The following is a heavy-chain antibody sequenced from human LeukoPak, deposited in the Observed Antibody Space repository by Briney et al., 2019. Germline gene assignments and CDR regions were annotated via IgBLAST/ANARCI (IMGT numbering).Heavy chain of an antibody. CDR2: ISYDGSNK. V-gene: IGHV3-30-3*01. Sequence: PGGSLRLSCAASGFTFSSSAMHWVRQAPGKGLEWVAVISYDGSNKYYADSVKGRFTISRDNSKNTLYLQMNSLRAEDTAVYYCARVGGRYSSSWYGGKFDYWGQGTLVTVSS. J-gene: IGHJ4*02. D-gene: IGHD6-13*01. CDR1: GFTFSSSA. CDR3: ARVGGRYSSSWYGGKFDY.